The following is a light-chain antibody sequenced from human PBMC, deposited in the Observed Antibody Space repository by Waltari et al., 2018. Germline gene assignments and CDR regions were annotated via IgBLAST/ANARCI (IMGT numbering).Light chain of an antibody. CDR3: VGWEGSLRAYV. Sequence: QPVLTQPPSASGTPGQRVTISCSGSSSNIGNDNVYWYQQLPGKAPKLLIYNYVQRPAWVPERVSGSKSGTSASLAISGLRSEDEADYYCVGWEGSLRAYVFGTGTMLTVL. CDR1: SSNIGNDN. CDR2: NYV. J-gene: IGLJ1*01. V-gene: IGLV1-47*01.